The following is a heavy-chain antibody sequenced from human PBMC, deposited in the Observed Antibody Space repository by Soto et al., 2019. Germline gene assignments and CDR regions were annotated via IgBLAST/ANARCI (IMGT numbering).Heavy chain of an antibody. CDR2: ISYDGSNK. J-gene: IGHJ6*02. CDR3: ARGDPYYGMDV. V-gene: IGHV3-30*04. Sequence: QVQLVESGGGVVQPGRSLRLSCVASGFTSSSYVMHWVRQAPGKGQEWVAVISYDGSNKHYADSVKGRFTISRDNSKNTLYRQMNSLRGEDTAVYSCARGDPYYGMDVWGQGTTVTVSS. CDR1: GFTSSSYV.